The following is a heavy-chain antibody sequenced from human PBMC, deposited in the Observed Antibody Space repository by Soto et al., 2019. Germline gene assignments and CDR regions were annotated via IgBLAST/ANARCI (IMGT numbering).Heavy chain of an antibody. D-gene: IGHD6-6*01. CDR3: ARRARPDFYYMDV. Sequence: GGSLRFSCAASGFPLSGYAMDWVRQASGKGLEYVSGISSNGVGTYYANSVQGRFTISRDNSKNTVYLQMGSLRPEDMAVYYCARRARPDFYYMDVWGKGTTVTVSS. CDR2: ISSNGVGT. V-gene: IGHV3-64*01. CDR1: GFPLSGYA. J-gene: IGHJ6*03.